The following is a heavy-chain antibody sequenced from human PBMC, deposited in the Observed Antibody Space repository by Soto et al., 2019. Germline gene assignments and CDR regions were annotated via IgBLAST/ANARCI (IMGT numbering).Heavy chain of an antibody. Sequence: SVKVSCKASGGTFSIYAISWVRQAPGQGLEWMGGIIPIFGTANYAQNFQGRVTITADKSTSTAYMQLSSLRSEDTAVYYCARAGYCSSTSCYTPGVDYWGQGTLVTVYS. V-gene: IGHV1-69*06. D-gene: IGHD2-2*02. J-gene: IGHJ4*02. CDR1: GGTFSIYA. CDR2: IIPIFGTA. CDR3: ARAGYCSSTSCYTPGVDY.